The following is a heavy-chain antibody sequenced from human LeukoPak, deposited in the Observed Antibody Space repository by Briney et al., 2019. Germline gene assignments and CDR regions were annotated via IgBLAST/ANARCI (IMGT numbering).Heavy chain of an antibody. V-gene: IGHV1-46*01. CDR3: ASPRVSSGYYYDAFDI. CDR2: INPSGGST. Sequence: GASVKVSCKASGYTFTSYYMHWVRQAPGQGLEWMGIINPSGGSTSYAQKFQGRVTMTRDTSTSTVYMELSSLRSEDTAVYYCASPRVSSGYYYDAFDIWGQGTMVTVSS. D-gene: IGHD3-22*01. CDR1: GYTFTSYY. J-gene: IGHJ3*02.